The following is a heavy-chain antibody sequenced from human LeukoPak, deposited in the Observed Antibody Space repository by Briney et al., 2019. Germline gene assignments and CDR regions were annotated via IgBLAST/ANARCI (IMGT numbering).Heavy chain of an antibody. CDR2: NYYSGSP. V-gene: IGHV4-39*01. Sequence: PSEPLSLTCTVSGGSISSSSYYWRWIRQPPGKGLEGIGSNYYSGSPYYNPSLKSRVTISVDTSNNQFSLKLSTVTAADTAVYYCASGSLGKYYDGSGSYSPPHYFDYWGQGTLVTVSS. D-gene: IGHD3-10*01. CDR1: GGSISSSSYY. CDR3: ASGSLGKYYDGSGSYSPPHYFDY. J-gene: IGHJ4*02.